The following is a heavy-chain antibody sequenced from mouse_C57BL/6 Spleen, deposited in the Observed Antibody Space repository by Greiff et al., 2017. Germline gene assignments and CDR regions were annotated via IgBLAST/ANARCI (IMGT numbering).Heavy chain of an antibody. V-gene: IGHV2-2*01. CDR2: ICSGGST. J-gene: IGHJ2*01. Sequence: VHLVESGPGLVQPSQSLSITCTVSGFSLTSYGVHWVRQSPGKGLEWLGVICSGGSTDYNAAFIYRLSISKDNSKSQVFFKMNSLQADDTAIYYCARNSGEYFDYWGQGTTLTVSS. CDR1: GFSLTSYG. CDR3: ARNSGEYFDY.